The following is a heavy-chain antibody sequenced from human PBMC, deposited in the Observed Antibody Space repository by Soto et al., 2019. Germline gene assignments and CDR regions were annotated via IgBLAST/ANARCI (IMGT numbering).Heavy chain of an antibody. CDR3: ARGGIVVVVAANSFDY. V-gene: IGHV4-34*01. CDR1: GGSFSGYY. J-gene: IGHJ4*02. D-gene: IGHD2-15*01. Sequence: PSETLSLTCAVYGGSFSGYYWSWIRQPPGKGLEWIGEINHSGSTNYNPSLKSRVTISVDTSKNQFSLKLSSVTAADTAVYYCARGGIVVVVAANSFDYWGQGTLVTVSS. CDR2: INHSGST.